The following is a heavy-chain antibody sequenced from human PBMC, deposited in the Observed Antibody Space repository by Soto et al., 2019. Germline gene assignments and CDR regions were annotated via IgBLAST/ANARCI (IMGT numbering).Heavy chain of an antibody. J-gene: IGHJ5*02. V-gene: IGHV3-74*01. CDR1: GFPFTNYW. Sequence: GGSLRLSCAASGFPFTNYWMNWVRQTPGKGLMWVSRISPDGSDVGYADSVEGRFTVSRDNAKNTLYLQMHSLRAEDTAMYYCACWGHIVPVATRDLDRWGQGTLVTV. CDR2: ISPDGSDV. CDR3: ACWGHIVPVATRDLDR. D-gene: IGHD5-12*01.